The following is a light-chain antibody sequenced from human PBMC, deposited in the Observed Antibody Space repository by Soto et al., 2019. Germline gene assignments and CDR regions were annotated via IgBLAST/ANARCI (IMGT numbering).Light chain of an antibody. CDR1: SSNVGSYNL. CDR2: EDS. J-gene: IGLJ3*02. V-gene: IGLV2-23*01. CDR3: CSYAGRRPGV. Sequence: QSALTQPASVSGSPGQSITISCTGTSSNVGSYNLVSWYQKHPGKAPKLMIYEDSKRPSGVSNRFSGSKSGNTASLTISGRQTEDEADYYFCSYAGRRPGVFGGGTKLTVL.